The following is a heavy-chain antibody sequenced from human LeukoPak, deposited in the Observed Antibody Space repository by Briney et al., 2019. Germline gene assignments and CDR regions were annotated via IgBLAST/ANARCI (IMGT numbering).Heavy chain of an antibody. D-gene: IGHD3-22*01. CDR2: IIPIFGTA. CDR1: GGTFSSYA. CDR3: AWGDKYHYDSSGYIDY. J-gene: IGHJ4*02. V-gene: IGHV1-69*05. Sequence: SVKVSCKASGGTFSSYAISWVRQAPGQGLEWMGRIIPIFGTANYAQKFQGRVTITTDESTSTAYMELSSLRSEDTAVYYCAWGDKYHYDSSGYIDYWGQGTLVTVSS.